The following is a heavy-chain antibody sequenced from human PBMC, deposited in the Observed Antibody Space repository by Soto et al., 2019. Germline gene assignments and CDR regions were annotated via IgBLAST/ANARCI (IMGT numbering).Heavy chain of an antibody. CDR2: INSDGSTT. CDR3: ARVGTGAYHFDY. Sequence: EVQLVESGGGLVQPGGSLRLSCAASGFTFSSYWMHWVRQAPGKGLVWVSRINSDGSTTSYADSVKGRFTISRDNAKNTLYLQMNSLRAEDTAVYYCARVGTGAYHFDYWGQGTLVTVPS. CDR1: GFTFSSYW. J-gene: IGHJ4*02. V-gene: IGHV3-74*01. D-gene: IGHD7-27*01.